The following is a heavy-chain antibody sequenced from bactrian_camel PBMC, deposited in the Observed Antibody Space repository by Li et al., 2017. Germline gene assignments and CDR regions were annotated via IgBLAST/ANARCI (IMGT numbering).Heavy chain of an antibody. CDR3: AAAVYSRRSPRGWYGTDFGY. CDR2: IYSGTGTT. J-gene: IGHJ6*01. V-gene: IGHV3-2*01. Sequence: HVQLVESGGGLVQPGGSLRLSCTASGFTFAFGSYYMSWVRQAPGKGLEWVSAIYSGTGTTYYADSLKGRLTISRDNAKNTLYLQMNNLKPEDTAVYYCAAAVYSRRSPRGWYGTDFGYWGQGTQVTVS. D-gene: IGHD6*01. CDR1: GFTFAFGSYY.